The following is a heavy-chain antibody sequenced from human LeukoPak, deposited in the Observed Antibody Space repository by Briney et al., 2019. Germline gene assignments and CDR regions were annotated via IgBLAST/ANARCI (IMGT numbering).Heavy chain of an antibody. CDR3: ARVAFGLYVMDV. D-gene: IGHD3/OR15-3a*01. J-gene: IGHJ6*02. V-gene: IGHV3-21*01. Sequence: GGSLRLPCAASGFTFSTYSMNWVRQAPGKGLEWISSISSDSNYIFYADSLKGRFTISRDNAKNSLYLQMISLRAEDTAVYYCARVAFGLYVMDVWGQGTTVAVSS. CDR2: ISSDSNYI. CDR1: GFTFSTYS.